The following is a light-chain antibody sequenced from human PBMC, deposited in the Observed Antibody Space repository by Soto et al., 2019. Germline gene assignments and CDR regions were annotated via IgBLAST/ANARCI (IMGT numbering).Light chain of an antibody. Sequence: DIQMTQSPSSVSASVGDRVTITCRASQGISNWLAWYQQKPGNAPKLLIYAASSLQSGAPSRFSGSGYGTDFTLTISSRQPEDVATYSCQPGNSFPVTFGQGTRLEIK. CDR2: AAS. J-gene: IGKJ5*01. CDR1: QGISNW. CDR3: QPGNSFPVT. V-gene: IGKV1-12*01.